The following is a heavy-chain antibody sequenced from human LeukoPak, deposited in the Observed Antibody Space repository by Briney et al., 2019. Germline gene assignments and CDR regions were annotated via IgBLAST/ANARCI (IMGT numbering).Heavy chain of an antibody. CDR2: FYSGGSA. CDR3: ARKQGGTMYDV. D-gene: IGHD1-7*01. Sequence: SETLSLTCIVPGGSFSSSNYYWAWLRQPPGKGLEWIGTFYSGGSAYYNPSLTSRVSISKDTSDNQFSLRLYSVTAADTAVYYCARKQGGTMYDVWGQGTQVTVSS. V-gene: IGHV4-39*07. J-gene: IGHJ4*02. CDR1: GGSFSSSNYY.